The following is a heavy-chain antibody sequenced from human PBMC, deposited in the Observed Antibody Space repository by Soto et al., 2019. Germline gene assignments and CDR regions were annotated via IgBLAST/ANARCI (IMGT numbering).Heavy chain of an antibody. D-gene: IGHD2-15*01. V-gene: IGHV4-39*01. CDR1: GGSISSSSYY. J-gene: IGHJ4*02. Sequence: SETLSLTCTVSGGSISSSSYYWGWIRQPPGKGLEWIGSIYYSGSTYYNPSLKSRVTISVDTSKNQFSLKLSSVTAADTAVYYCARLYCSGGSCYLADYWGQGTLVTVSS. CDR2: IYYSGST. CDR3: ARLYCSGGSCYLADY.